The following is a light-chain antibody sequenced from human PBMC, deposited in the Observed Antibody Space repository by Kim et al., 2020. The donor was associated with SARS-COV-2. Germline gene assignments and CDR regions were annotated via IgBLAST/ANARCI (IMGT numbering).Light chain of an antibody. CDR1: QGISDW. Sequence: SASVGDTVNRTCRASQGISDWLAWYQKTPGKAPILLIYGASSLQSGVPSRFSGSGSGTHFTLTITSLQPEDFATYYCQQADTFPYTFGPGNKLEI. V-gene: IGKV1-12*01. J-gene: IGKJ2*01. CDR2: GAS. CDR3: QQADTFPYT.